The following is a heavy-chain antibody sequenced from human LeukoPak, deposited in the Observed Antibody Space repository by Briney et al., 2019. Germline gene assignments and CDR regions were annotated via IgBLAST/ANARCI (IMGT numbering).Heavy chain of an antibody. V-gene: IGHV3-53*01. Sequence: GGSLRLSCAASQSIVSSRYMSWVRQAPGKGLEWVSIIYDGGKTYYADSVKGRFTISRDNFRNTLYLQMNNLRAEDTAVYFCGRDDADVKNYGIQYWGQGTLVTVSS. CDR2: IYDGGKT. J-gene: IGHJ4*02. CDR3: GRDDADVKNYGIQY. CDR1: QSIVSSRY. D-gene: IGHD5-24*01.